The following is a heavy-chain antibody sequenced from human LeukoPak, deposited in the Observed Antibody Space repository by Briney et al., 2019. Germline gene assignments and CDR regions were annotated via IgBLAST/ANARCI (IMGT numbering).Heavy chain of an antibody. V-gene: IGHV3-53*01. D-gene: IGHD3-10*01. J-gene: IGHJ4*02. CDR2: IYSGGST. CDR3: ARAKPKNMVRGLIMRRESRYYFDY. Sequence: GGSLRLSCAASGFTVSGNDMSWVRQAPGKGLEWVSVIYSGGSTYYADSVKGRFTISRDNSKSTLYIQMNSLRAEDTAVYYCARAKPKNMVRGLIMRRESRYYFDYWGQGTLVTVSS. CDR1: GFTVSGND.